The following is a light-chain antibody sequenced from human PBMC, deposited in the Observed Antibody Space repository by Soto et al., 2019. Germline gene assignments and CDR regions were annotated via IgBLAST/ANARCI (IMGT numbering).Light chain of an antibody. CDR2: EVN. Sequence: QSALTKPASVSGSPGQSITISCTGTSSDVGGYNYVSWYQQHPGKAPKLMIYEVNNRPSGVSNRFSGSKSGNTASLTISGLQAEDEADYYCSSYTSSSTLVFGGGTKLTVL. V-gene: IGLV2-14*01. CDR1: SSDVGGYNY. J-gene: IGLJ2*01. CDR3: SSYTSSSTLV.